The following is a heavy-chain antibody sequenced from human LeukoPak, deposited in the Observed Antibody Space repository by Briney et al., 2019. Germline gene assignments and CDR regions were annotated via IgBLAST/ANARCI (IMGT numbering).Heavy chain of an antibody. CDR1: GGSISSYY. V-gene: IGHV4-4*07. Sequence: SETLSLTCTVSGGSISSYYWSWIRQPAGKGLEWIGRIYTSGSTNYNPSLKSRVTISVDTSRKQFFLKLSSVTVADTAVYYCARGRSNRDSWGQGTLVTVSS. D-gene: IGHD4/OR15-4a*01. CDR2: IYTSGST. CDR3: ARGRSNRDS. J-gene: IGHJ4*02.